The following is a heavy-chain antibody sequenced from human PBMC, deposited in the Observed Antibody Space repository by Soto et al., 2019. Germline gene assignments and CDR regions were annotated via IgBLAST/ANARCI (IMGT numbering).Heavy chain of an antibody. Sequence: PSETLSLTGTVSGGSITTPGYSWSWIRQPPGKAPERIGYVYHNANAYPKPPLKSRVTISLDGAKNPFYLKMTPVTPAATGLSYCAARRYYYYGLDVWGQGTTVTVSS. CDR1: GGSITTPGYS. V-gene: IGHV4-30-2*01. J-gene: IGHJ6*02. D-gene: IGHD3-10*01. CDR2: VYHNANA. CDR3: AARRYYYYGLDV.